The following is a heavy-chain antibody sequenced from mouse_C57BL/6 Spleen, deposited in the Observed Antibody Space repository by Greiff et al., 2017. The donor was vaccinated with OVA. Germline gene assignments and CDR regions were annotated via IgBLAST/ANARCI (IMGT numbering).Heavy chain of an antibody. V-gene: IGHV1-15*01. CDR3: TSSGQYSNYVWFAY. D-gene: IGHD2-5*01. CDR1: GYTFTDYE. Sequence: VQLQQSGAELVRPGASVTLSCKASGYTFTDYEMHWVKQTPVHGLEWIGAIDPETGGTAYNQKFKGKAILTADKSSSTAYMELRSLTSEDSAVYYCTSSGQYSNYVWFAYWGQGTLVTVSA. J-gene: IGHJ3*01. CDR2: IDPETGGT.